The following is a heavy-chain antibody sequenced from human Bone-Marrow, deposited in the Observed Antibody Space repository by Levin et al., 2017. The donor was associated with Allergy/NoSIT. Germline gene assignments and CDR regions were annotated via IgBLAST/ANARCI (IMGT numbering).Heavy chain of an antibody. CDR3: ARGQPVEMATKAGWFDP. D-gene: IGHD5-24*01. J-gene: IGHJ5*02. Sequence: ASETLSLTCTVSGGSISSYYWSWIRQPPGKGLEWIGYIYYSGSTNYNPSLKSRVTISVDTSKNQFSLKLSSVTAADTAVYYCARGQPVEMATKAGWFDPWGQGTLVTVSS. CDR2: IYYSGST. CDR1: GGSISSYY. V-gene: IGHV4-59*01.